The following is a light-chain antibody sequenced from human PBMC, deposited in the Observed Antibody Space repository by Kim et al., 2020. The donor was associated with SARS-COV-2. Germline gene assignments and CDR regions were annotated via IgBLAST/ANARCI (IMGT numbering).Light chain of an antibody. V-gene: IGLV3-1*01. J-gene: IGLJ2*01. CDR1: KLGDKY. CDR3: QAWDSSTVV. Sequence: VSPGQTARITCSGDKLGDKYACWYQQTPGQSPVLVIYQDTKRPSGIPERFSGSNSGNTATLTISGTQAMDEADYYCQAWDSSTVVFGGGTQLTVL. CDR2: QDT.